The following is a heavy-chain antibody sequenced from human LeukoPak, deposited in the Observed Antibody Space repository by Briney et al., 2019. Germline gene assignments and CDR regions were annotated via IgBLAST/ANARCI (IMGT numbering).Heavy chain of an antibody. D-gene: IGHD3-22*01. CDR2: INPSSGGT. Sequence: ASVKVSCKASGYTFTGYYVHWVRQAPGQGLEWMGWINPSSGGTNYAQKFQGRATMTGDTSISTAYMELSRLSFDDTAVYFCAGRPDTSVVAIFDYWGQGTLVTISS. CDR1: GYTFTGYY. CDR3: AGRPDTSVVAIFDY. V-gene: IGHV1-2*02. J-gene: IGHJ4*02.